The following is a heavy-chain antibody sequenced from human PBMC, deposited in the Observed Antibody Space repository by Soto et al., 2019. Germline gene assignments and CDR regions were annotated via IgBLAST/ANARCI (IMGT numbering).Heavy chain of an antibody. CDR2: IYYSGST. J-gene: IGHJ2*01. CDR1: GGSISSGGYY. V-gene: IGHV4-61*08. CDR3: ARRHIVVVPRYFDL. D-gene: IGHD2-21*01. Sequence: PSEILSLTCTVSGGSISSGGYYWSWIRQHPGKGLEWIGYIYYSGSTNYNPSLKSRVTISVDTSKNQFSLKLSSVTAADTAVYYCARRHIVVVPRYFDLWGRGTLVTVSS.